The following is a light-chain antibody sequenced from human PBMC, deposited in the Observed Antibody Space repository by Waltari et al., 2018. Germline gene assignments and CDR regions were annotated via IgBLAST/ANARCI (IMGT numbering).Light chain of an antibody. V-gene: IGKV3-20*01. CDR3: QHYVRLPAT. CDR1: QSVSRA. J-gene: IGKJ1*01. CDR2: GAS. Sequence: EIVLAQSPGTLSLSPGERATLSCRASQSVSRALAWYQQKPGQSPRLLLYGASSRATGIPDRFSGSGSGTDFSLTISRLEPEDFAVYFCQHYVRLPATFGQGTKVEIK.